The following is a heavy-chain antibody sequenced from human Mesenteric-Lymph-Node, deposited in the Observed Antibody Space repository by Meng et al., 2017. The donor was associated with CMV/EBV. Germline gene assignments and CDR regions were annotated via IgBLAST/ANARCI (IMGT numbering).Heavy chain of an antibody. V-gene: IGHV3-30*02. J-gene: IGHJ3*02. Sequence: SGFTFSSYGMHWVRQAPGKGLEWVAFIRYDGSNKYYADSVKGRFTISRDNSKNTLYLKMNSLRAEDTAVYYCAKPTVLRGPGAFDIWGQGTMVTVSS. CDR2: IRYDGSNK. D-gene: IGHD4-17*01. CDR1: GFTFSSYG. CDR3: AKPTVLRGPGAFDI.